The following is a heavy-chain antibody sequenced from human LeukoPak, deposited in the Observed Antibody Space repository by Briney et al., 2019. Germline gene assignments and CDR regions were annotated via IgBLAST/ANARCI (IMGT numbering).Heavy chain of an antibody. CDR2: ISSSSSTI. CDR3: ARGLPNYDFWSGYEPFQH. V-gene: IGHV3-48*01. D-gene: IGHD3-3*01. Sequence: GGSLRLSCAASGFTFSNYNMNWVRQAPGKGLEWVSYISSSSSTIYYADSVKGRFTISRDNAKNSLYLQMNSLRVEDTAVYYCARGLPNYDFWSGYEPFQHWGQGTLVTVSS. CDR1: GFTFSNYN. J-gene: IGHJ1*01.